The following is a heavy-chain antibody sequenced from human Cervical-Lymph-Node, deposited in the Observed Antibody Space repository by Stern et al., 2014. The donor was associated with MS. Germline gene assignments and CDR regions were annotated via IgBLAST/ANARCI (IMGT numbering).Heavy chain of an antibody. J-gene: IGHJ1*01. CDR2: TRNKANSYTT. D-gene: IGHD3-10*01. CDR1: GFTFSDHY. CDR3: ARDTARGGQCGPRHKPPCRGA. Sequence: EVQLVESGGGLVQPGGSLRLSCAASGFTFSDHYMDWVRQAPGKGLEWVGRTRNKANSYTTEYAASVKGRFTISRDDSKNSLYLQMNSLKTEDTAVYYCARDTARGGQCGPRHKPPCRGARG. V-gene: IGHV3-72*01.